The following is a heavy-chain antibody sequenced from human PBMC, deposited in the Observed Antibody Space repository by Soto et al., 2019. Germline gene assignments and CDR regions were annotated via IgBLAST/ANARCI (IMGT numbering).Heavy chain of an antibody. CDR3: ARASYLVGATGNYFDY. D-gene: IGHD1-26*01. CDR1: GYTFTSYY. J-gene: IGHJ4*02. CDR2: INPSGGST. Sequence: ASVKVSCKASGYTFTSYYMHWVRQAPGQGLEWMGIINPSGGSTSYAQKFQGRVTMTRDTSTSTVYMELSSLRSEDTAVYYCARASYLVGATGNYFDYWGQGTLVTVSS. V-gene: IGHV1-46*01.